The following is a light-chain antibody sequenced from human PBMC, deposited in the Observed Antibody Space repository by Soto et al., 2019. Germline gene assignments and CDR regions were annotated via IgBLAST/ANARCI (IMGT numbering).Light chain of an antibody. CDR3: QQRSSWPLLT. V-gene: IGKV3-11*01. CDR2: DAS. CDR1: QSVSNY. J-gene: IGKJ4*01. Sequence: EIVLTQSPATLSLSPGERATLSCRASQSVSNYLAWFQQKPDQAPRLLIYDASNRATGIPARFSGSGSGTDFTLTISSLEPEDFAVDYCQQRSSWPLLTFGGGNKVVI.